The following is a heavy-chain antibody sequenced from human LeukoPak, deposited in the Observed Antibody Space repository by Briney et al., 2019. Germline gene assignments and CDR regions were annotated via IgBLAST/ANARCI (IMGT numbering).Heavy chain of an antibody. D-gene: IGHD1-26*01. CDR2: IIPIFGTT. CDR1: GGTFSSYT. CDR3: ASGSYLAFGI. V-gene: IGHV1-69*05. J-gene: IGHJ3*02. Sequence: ASVKVSCKASGGTFSSYTISWVRQAPGQGLEWMGRIIPIFGTTNYAQKFQGRVTITTDESTSTAYMELSSLRSEDTAVYYCASGSYLAFGIWGQGTMVTVSS.